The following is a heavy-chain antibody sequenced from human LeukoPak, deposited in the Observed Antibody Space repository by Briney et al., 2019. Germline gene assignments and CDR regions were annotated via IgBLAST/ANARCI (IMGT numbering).Heavy chain of an antibody. CDR3: AGIYDYVWGSYRPYPISFDY. Sequence: SETLSLTCTVSGGSISSSSYYWGWIRQPPGKGLEWIGSIYYSGSTYYNPSLKSRVTISVDTSKNQFSLKLSSVTAADTAVYYCAGIYDYVWGSYRPYPISFDYWGQGTLVTVSS. D-gene: IGHD3-16*02. J-gene: IGHJ4*02. V-gene: IGHV4-39*07. CDR2: IYYSGST. CDR1: GGSISSSSYY.